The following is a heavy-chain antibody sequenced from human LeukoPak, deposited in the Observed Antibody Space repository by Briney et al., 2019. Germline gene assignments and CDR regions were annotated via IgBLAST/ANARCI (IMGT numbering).Heavy chain of an antibody. J-gene: IGHJ6*03. V-gene: IGHV4-34*01. CDR2: INHSGST. CDR3: ARGPPPQVYYYYYYMDV. Sequence: SSETLSLTCAVYGGSFSGYYWSWIRQPPGKGLEWTGEINHSGSTNYNPSLKSRVTISVDTSKNQFSLKLSSVTAADTAVYYCARGPPPQVYYYYYYMDVWGKGTTVTVSS. CDR1: GGSFSGYY.